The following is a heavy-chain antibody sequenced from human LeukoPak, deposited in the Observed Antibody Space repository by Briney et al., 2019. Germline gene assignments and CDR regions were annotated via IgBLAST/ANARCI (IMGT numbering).Heavy chain of an antibody. Sequence: PSETLSLTCAVYGGSFSGYYWSWIRQPPGKGLEWIGEINHSGSTNYNPSLKSRVTISADTSKNQSSLKLSSVTAADTAVYYCARQYNWAMIDYWGQGTLVTVSS. CDR3: ARQYNWAMIDY. V-gene: IGHV4-34*01. CDR2: INHSGST. D-gene: IGHD1-20*01. J-gene: IGHJ4*02. CDR1: GGSFSGYY.